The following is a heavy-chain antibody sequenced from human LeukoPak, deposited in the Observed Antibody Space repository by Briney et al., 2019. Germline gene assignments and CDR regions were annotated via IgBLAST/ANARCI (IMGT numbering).Heavy chain of an antibody. Sequence: GGSLRLACAASGFTFSSYWMSWVLQAPGKGLEWVANIKQDGSEKYYVDSVKGRFTISRDNAKNSLYLQMNSLRAEDTAVYYCARDRDPGYYDTNGYRRVNAFDFWGQGTMVTVSS. CDR2: IKQDGSEK. CDR1: GFTFSSYW. D-gene: IGHD3-22*01. J-gene: IGHJ3*01. V-gene: IGHV3-7*01. CDR3: ARDRDPGYYDTNGYRRVNAFDF.